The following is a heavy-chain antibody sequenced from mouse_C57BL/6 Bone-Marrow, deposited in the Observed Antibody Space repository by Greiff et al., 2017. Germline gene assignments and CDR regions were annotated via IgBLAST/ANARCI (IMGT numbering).Heavy chain of an antibody. D-gene: IGHD1-1*01. CDR3: AITQMLYCGSSYAMDY. J-gene: IGHJ4*01. CDR2: IHPSDSDT. Sequence: QVQLQQPGAELVKPGASVKVSCKASGYTFTSYWMHWVKQRPGQGLEWIGRIHPSDSDTNYNQKFKGKATLTVDKSSSTAYLQLSSLTSEDSTVYYCAITQMLYCGSSYAMDYWGQGTSVTVSS. V-gene: IGHV1-74*01. CDR1: GYTFTSYW.